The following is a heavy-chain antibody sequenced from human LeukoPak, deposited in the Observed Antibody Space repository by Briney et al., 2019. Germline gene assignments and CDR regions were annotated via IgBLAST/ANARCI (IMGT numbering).Heavy chain of an antibody. Sequence: SETLSLTCTVSGGSISSYYWSWIRQPPGKGLEWIGYIYHSGSTYYNPSLKSRVTISVDRSKNQFSLKLSSVTAADTAVYYCARGSIVGATRSIDYWGQGTLVTVSS. D-gene: IGHD1-26*01. V-gene: IGHV4-59*12. J-gene: IGHJ4*02. CDR2: IYHSGST. CDR1: GGSISSYY. CDR3: ARGSIVGATRSIDY.